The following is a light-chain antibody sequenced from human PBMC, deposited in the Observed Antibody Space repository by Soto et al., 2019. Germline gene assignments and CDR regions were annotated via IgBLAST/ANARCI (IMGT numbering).Light chain of an antibody. CDR3: QQRDIWPWT. Sequence: EIVMTQSPATLSVSPGERVTLSCRASHSVSSNLAWYQQKIGQAPRLLIYGASTRATGIPARFSGSGSGTDFTLTISSLEPEDFAVYYCQQRDIWPWTFGQGTKVDIK. CDR2: GAS. V-gene: IGKV3-15*01. J-gene: IGKJ1*01. CDR1: HSVSSN.